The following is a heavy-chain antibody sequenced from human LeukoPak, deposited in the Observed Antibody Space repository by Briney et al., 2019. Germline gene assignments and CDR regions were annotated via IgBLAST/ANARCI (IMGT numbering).Heavy chain of an antibody. CDR3: ARDAVWGYYDSSGYYPLDY. J-gene: IGHJ4*02. CDR2: IKEDGSEI. Sequence: GGSLRLSCAASGFTFTTYWMSWVRQAPEKGLEWVANIKEDGSEIHYVDSVKGRFTISRDNAENSLYLQMDSLRAEDTAVYYCARDAVWGYYDSSGYYPLDYWGQGTLVTVSS. CDR1: GFTFTTYW. V-gene: IGHV3-7*01. D-gene: IGHD3-22*01.